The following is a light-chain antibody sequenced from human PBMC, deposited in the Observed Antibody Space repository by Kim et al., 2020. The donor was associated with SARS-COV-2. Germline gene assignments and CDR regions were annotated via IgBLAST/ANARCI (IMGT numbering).Light chain of an antibody. CDR2: DAS. V-gene: IGKV3D-20*01. CDR3: QQYGSSPLT. J-gene: IGKJ4*01. Sequence: SPGERAPLCCGASQCVRSNYLAWYQQKPGLGPRLLLYDASRRATVIPDRFICSWSGTDFTLPISRLEPEDFAVYYCQQYGSSPLTFGGGTKVDIK. CDR1: QCVRSNY.